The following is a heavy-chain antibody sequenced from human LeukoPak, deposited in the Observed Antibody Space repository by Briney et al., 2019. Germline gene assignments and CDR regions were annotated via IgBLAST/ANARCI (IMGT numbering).Heavy chain of an antibody. Sequence: SETLSLTCAVYGGSFSGYYWSWIRQPPGKGLEWIGYIYYSGSTNYNPSLKSRVTISVDTSKNHFSLRLTSVTAADTAMYYCARGVRQRGYYVGYYFDYWGQGTLVTVSS. V-gene: IGHV4-59*12. CDR1: GGSFSGYY. CDR3: ARGVRQRGYYVGYYFDY. D-gene: IGHD3-22*01. CDR2: IYYSGST. J-gene: IGHJ4*02.